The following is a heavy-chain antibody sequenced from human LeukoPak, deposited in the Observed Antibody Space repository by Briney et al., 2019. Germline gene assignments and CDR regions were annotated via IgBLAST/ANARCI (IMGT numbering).Heavy chain of an antibody. D-gene: IGHD3-10*01. J-gene: IGHJ4*02. Sequence: GGSLRLSCAASRFTFSSYSMNWVRQAPGKGLEWVSSISSSSSYIYYADSVKGRFTISRDNAKNSLYLQMNSLRAEDTAVYYCARDTYGSGSYSGYWGQGTLVTVSS. CDR1: RFTFSSYS. V-gene: IGHV3-21*01. CDR3: ARDTYGSGSYSGY. CDR2: ISSSSSYI.